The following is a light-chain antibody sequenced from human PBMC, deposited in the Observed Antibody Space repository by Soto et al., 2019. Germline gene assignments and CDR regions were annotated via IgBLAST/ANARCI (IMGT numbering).Light chain of an antibody. Sequence: EIVMTQSPGTLSVSTGQGATLSCRASHSVDSNLAWYQQKPGQAPRLLIYGASTRPTGIPDRFSGSGSGTEFTLTISSLQSEYFAVYYCPQYDKWPLTFVGGTKVDIK. V-gene: IGKV3D-15*01. J-gene: IGKJ4*01. CDR2: GAS. CDR1: HSVDSN. CDR3: PQYDKWPLT.